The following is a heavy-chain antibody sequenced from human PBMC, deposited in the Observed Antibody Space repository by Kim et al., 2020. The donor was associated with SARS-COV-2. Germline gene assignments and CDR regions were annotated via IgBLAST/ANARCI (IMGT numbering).Heavy chain of an antibody. Sequence: SETLSLTCTVSGGSFGGYSWTWIRQPPGKGLEWIGEINHSGGTYYNPSLKSRVTISLDTSKNRFSLKLTSVIAADTAVYYCAKASLFTLLVVTGPNAFDIWGQGTMVTVSS. CDR3: AKASLFTLLVVTGPNAFDI. V-gene: IGHV4-34*01. D-gene: IGHD3-22*01. CDR1: GGSFGGYS. J-gene: IGHJ3*02. CDR2: INHSGGT.